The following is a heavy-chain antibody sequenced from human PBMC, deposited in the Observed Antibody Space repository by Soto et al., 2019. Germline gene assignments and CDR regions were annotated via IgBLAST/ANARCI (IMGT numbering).Heavy chain of an antibody. CDR1: GFSFTAYW. J-gene: IGHJ4*02. CDR2: INQDGSEE. V-gene: IGHV3-7*01. CDR3: ATSSDTGYIFDY. Sequence: GGSLRLSCAASGFSFTAYWMSWVRQSPGKGLEWVANINQDGSEEDYVDSVRGRFTIFRDNAKNSVHLQMYSLRAEDTAVYHCATSSDTGYIFDYWGQGTLVTVSS. D-gene: IGHD3-9*01.